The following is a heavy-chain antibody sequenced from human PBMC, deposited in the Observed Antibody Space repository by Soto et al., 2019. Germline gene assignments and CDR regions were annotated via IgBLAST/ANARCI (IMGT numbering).Heavy chain of an antibody. CDR1: GGTFSSYT. J-gene: IGHJ6*02. CDR3: ARGPGTAAGNYYYYGMDV. Sequence: QVQLVQSGAEVKKPGSSVKVSCKASGGTFSSYTISWVRQAPGQGLEWMGRIIPILGIANYAQKFQGRVTITADKSTSPAYMELSSLRSEDTAVYYCARGPGTAAGNYYYYGMDVWGQGTTVTVSS. CDR2: IIPILGIA. V-gene: IGHV1-69*02. D-gene: IGHD6-13*01.